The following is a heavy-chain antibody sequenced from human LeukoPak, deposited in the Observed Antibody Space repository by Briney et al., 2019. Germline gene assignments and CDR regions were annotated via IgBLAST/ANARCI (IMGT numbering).Heavy chain of an antibody. V-gene: IGHV3-48*01. Sequence: GGSLRLSCAASGFTFSSYSMNWVRQAPGKGLEWVSYISSSSSTIYYADSVKGRFTISRDNAKNSLYLQMNSLRAEDTAVYYCARVIYCSSTSCYDYWGQGTLVTVSS. CDR1: GFTFSSYS. D-gene: IGHD2-2*01. CDR2: ISSSSSTI. J-gene: IGHJ4*02. CDR3: ARVIYCSSTSCYDY.